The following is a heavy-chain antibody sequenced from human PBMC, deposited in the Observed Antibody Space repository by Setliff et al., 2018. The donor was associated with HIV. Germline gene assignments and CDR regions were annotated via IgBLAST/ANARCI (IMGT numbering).Heavy chain of an antibody. V-gene: IGHV4-34*01. D-gene: IGHD5-18*01. J-gene: IGHJ4*02. CDR2: INHSGRT. CDR3: ARDAPWDSYGLDY. Sequence: SETLSLTCAVYGGSFSDYYWSWIRQPPGKGLEWIGEINHSGRTIQSPSLGSRVTISIDTSKNQFSLRLSSVAAGDTAVYYCARDAPWDSYGLDYWGQGTLVTVSS. CDR1: GGSFSDYY.